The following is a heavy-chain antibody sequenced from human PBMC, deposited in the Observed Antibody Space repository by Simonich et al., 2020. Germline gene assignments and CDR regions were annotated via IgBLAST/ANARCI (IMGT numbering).Heavy chain of an antibody. CDR1: GYTFTGYY. CDR3: ASSKLATIDY. J-gene: IGHJ4*02. Sequence: QVQLVQSGAEVKKPGASVKVSCKASGYTFTGYYMHWVRQAPGQGLEWMGWINPNSVGTNYAQKFQGRGNMTRDTSISTAYMELSRLRSDDTAVYYCASSKLATIDYWGQGTLVTVSS. D-gene: IGHD5-12*01. CDR2: INPNSVGT. V-gene: IGHV1-2*02.